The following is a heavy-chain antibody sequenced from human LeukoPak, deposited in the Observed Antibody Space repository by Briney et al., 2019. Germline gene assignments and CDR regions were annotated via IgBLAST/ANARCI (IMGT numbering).Heavy chain of an antibody. CDR1: GGTFSSYA. CDR2: IIPMFGTA. J-gene: IGHJ6*02. V-gene: IGHV1-69*13. Sequence: GASVKVSCKASGGTFSSYAISWVRQAPGQGLEWMGGIIPMFGTANYAQKFQGRVTITADESTSTAYMELSSLRSEDTAVYYCARSGYCSGGSCYPREYYYYYYGMDVWGQGTTVTVSS. CDR3: ARSGYCSGGSCYPREYYYYYYGMDV. D-gene: IGHD2-15*01.